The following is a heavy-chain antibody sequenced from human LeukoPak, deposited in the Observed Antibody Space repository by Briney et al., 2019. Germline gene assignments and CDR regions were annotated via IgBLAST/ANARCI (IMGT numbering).Heavy chain of an antibody. Sequence: SGGSLRLSCAASGFTFSSYAMHWVRQAPGKGLEWVAVISYDGSNKYYADSVKGRFTISRDNSKNTLYLQMNSLRAEDTAVYYCARRRGFLEWLFGAFDIWGQGTMVTVSS. CDR1: GFTFSSYA. CDR3: ARRRGFLEWLFGAFDI. V-gene: IGHV3-30-3*01. D-gene: IGHD3-3*01. J-gene: IGHJ3*02. CDR2: ISYDGSNK.